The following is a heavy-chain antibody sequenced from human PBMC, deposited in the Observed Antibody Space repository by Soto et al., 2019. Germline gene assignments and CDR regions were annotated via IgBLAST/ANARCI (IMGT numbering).Heavy chain of an antibody. CDR2: INHSGST. CDR1: GGSFSGYY. D-gene: IGHD3-10*01. J-gene: IGHJ6*03. Sequence: SETLSLTCAVYGGSFSGYYWSWIRQPPGKGLEWIGEINHSGSTNYNPSLKSRVTISVDTSKNQFSLKLSSVTAADTAVYYCARGVFPGYYGSGSPMDVWGKGTTVTVSS. CDR3: ARGVFPGYYGSGSPMDV. V-gene: IGHV4-34*01.